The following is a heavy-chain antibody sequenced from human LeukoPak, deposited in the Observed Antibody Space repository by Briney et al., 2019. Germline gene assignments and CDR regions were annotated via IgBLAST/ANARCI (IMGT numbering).Heavy chain of an antibody. CDR1: GFTFSSYA. CDR3: AKSIYHYDSSGYYYYYYGMDV. D-gene: IGHD3-22*01. Sequence: GGSLRLSCAASGFTFSSYAMSWVRQAPGKGLEGVSAISGSGGSTYYADSVKGRFTISRDNSKNTLYLQMNSLRAEDTAVYYCAKSIYHYDSSGYYYYYYGMDVWGQGTTVTVSS. CDR2: ISGSGGST. J-gene: IGHJ6*02. V-gene: IGHV3-23*01.